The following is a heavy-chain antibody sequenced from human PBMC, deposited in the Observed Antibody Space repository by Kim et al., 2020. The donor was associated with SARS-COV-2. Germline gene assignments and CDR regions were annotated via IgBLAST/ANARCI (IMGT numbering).Heavy chain of an antibody. V-gene: IGHV3-33*01. J-gene: IGHJ4*02. Sequence: GGSLRLSCAASGFTFSSYGMHWVRQAPGKGLEWVAVIWYDGSNKYYADSVKGRFTISRDNSKNTLYLQMNSLRAEDTAVYYCARDFLHPQGFLEYIDYWGQGTLVTVSS. CDR3: ARDFLHPQGFLEYIDY. CDR1: GFTFSSYG. CDR2: IWYDGSNK. D-gene: IGHD3-3*01.